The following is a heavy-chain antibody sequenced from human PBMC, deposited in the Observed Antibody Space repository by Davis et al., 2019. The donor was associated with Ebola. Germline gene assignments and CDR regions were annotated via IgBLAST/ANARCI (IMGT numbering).Heavy chain of an antibody. D-gene: IGHD3-3*01. CDR2: IKQDGSEK. CDR1: GFTFSSYW. CDR3: ARADHYDFWSGYYRNWFDP. J-gene: IGHJ5*02. V-gene: IGHV3-7*03. Sequence: GESLKISCAASGFTFSSYWMSWVRQAPGKGLEWVANIKQDGSEKYYVDSVKGRFTISRDNAKNSLYLQMNSLRAEDTAVYYCARADHYDFWSGYYRNWFDPWGQGTLVTVSS.